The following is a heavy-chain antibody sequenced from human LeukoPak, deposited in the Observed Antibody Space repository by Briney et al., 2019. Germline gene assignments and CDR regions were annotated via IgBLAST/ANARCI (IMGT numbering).Heavy chain of an antibody. D-gene: IGHD3-10*01. CDR1: GFTFSSYE. J-gene: IGHJ4*02. V-gene: IGHV3-48*03. CDR3: ARLRGPMVRGDR. Sequence: GGSLRLSCAASGFTFSSYEMNWVRQPPGKGLEWVSYISSSGSTIYYADSVKGRFTISRDNAKNSLYLQMNSLRAEDTAVYYCARLRGPMVRGDRWGQGTLVTVSS. CDR2: ISSSGSTI.